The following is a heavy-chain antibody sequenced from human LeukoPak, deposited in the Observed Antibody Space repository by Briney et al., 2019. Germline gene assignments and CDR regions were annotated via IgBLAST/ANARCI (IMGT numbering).Heavy chain of an antibody. CDR3: AREQIGSYLYCFDY. D-gene: IGHD1-26*01. J-gene: IGHJ4*02. V-gene: IGHV3-30-3*01. CDR2: ISYDGSNK. CDR1: GFTFSSYA. Sequence: PGRSLRLSCAASGFTFSSYALHWIRQAPGKGLEWVAVISYDGSNKYYPDFVKGRFTISRDNSKYTLYLQMNSLRAEDTAVYYCAREQIGSYLYCFDYWGQGTLVTVSS.